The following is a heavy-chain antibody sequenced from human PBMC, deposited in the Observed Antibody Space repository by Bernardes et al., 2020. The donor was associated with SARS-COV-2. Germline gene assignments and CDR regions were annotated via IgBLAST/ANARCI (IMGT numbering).Heavy chain of an antibody. CDR3: ARAPSYFYGMDV. CDR2: INPSDGSA. J-gene: IGHJ6*02. Sequence: ASVKVSCKASGYIFTNYYMVWVREAPGQGLEWMGIINPSDGSATYSQKFQDRLIMTRDTSTSTVYMDLSSLRSEDTAIYYCARAPSYFYGMDVWGQGTTVIVS. V-gene: IGHV1-46*01. CDR1: GYIFTNYY.